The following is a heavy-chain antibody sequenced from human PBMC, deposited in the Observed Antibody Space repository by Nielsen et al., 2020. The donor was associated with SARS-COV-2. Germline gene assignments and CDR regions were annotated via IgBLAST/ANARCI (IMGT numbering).Heavy chain of an antibody. V-gene: IGHV3-21*01. CDR1: GFTFSSYS. J-gene: IGHJ5*02. CDR3: ARDETTGRSDSPGFDP. CDR2: ISSSSSYI. Sequence: GGSLRLSCAASGFTFSSYSMNWVRQAPGKGLEWVSSISSSSSYIYYADSVKGRFTISRDNAKNSLYLQMNSLRAEDTAVYYCARDETTGRSDSPGFDPWGQGTLVTVSS. D-gene: IGHD4-17*01.